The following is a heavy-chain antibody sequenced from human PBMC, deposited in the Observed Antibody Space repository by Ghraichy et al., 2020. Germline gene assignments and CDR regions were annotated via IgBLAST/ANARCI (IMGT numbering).Heavy chain of an antibody. J-gene: IGHJ4*02. D-gene: IGHD2-15*01. CDR3: ARDPNAGEITPCVY. Sequence: GGSLRLSCAASGFTFSSYSMNWVRQAPGKGLEWVSSISSSSSYIYYADSVKGRFTISRDNAKNSLYLQMNSLRAEDTAVYYCARDPNAGEITPCVYWGQGTLVTVSS. CDR1: GFTFSSYS. CDR2: ISSSSSYI. V-gene: IGHV3-21*01.